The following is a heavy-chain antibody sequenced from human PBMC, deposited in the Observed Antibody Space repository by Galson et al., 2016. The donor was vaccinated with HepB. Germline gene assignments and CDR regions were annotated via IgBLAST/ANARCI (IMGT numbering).Heavy chain of an antibody. Sequence: QHPEKGLEWIGFISYSGTTHHNPSLKTPITLSVDTSKNHLSLELSSVTAADTAVYYCARASYHYDTDGNPTGYFDSWGQGILATVSS. V-gene: IGHV4-31*01. CDR3: ARASYHYDTDGNPTGYFDS. J-gene: IGHJ4*02. D-gene: IGHD3-22*01. CDR2: ISYSGTT.